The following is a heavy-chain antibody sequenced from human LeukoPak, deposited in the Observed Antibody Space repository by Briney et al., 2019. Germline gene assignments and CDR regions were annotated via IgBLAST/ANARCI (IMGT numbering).Heavy chain of an antibody. CDR1: GFTVSRNY. V-gene: IGHV3-66*02. Sequence: PGGSLRLSXAASGFTVSRNYMSWVRQAPGKGLQWVSVIYSGAGTYYADSVKGRFTISRDNSKNTLYLQMSSLRAEDTAVYYCAREFYDILTGYQDVFDVWGQGTMVTVSS. CDR3: AREFYDILTGYQDVFDV. D-gene: IGHD3-9*01. J-gene: IGHJ3*01. CDR2: IYSGAGT.